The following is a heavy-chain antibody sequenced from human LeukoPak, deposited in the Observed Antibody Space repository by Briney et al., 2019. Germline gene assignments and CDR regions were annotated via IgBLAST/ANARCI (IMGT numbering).Heavy chain of an antibody. CDR3: ARGGGRNYDILTGYL. CDR1: GYTFTGYY. CDR2: INPNSGGT. V-gene: IGHV1-2*02. Sequence: ASVSVSCKASGYTFTGYYMHWVRQAPGQGLEWMGWINPNSGGTNYAQKFQGRVTMTRDTSISTAYMELSRLRSDDTAVYYCARGGGRNYDILTGYLWGQGTLVTVSS. J-gene: IGHJ4*02. D-gene: IGHD3-9*01.